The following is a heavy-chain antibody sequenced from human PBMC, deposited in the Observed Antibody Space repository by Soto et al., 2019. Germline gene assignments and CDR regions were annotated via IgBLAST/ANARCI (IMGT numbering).Heavy chain of an antibody. J-gene: IGHJ4*02. Sequence: QVQLVESGGGVVQPGRSLRLSCAASGFTFSSYAMHWVRQAPGKGLEWVAVISYDGSNKYYADSVKGRFTISRDNSKNTLYLQMNSLRAEDTAVYYCARGGWEYSSSPRGYYFDYWGQGTLVTVSS. V-gene: IGHV3-30-3*01. CDR1: GFTFSSYA. CDR2: ISYDGSNK. D-gene: IGHD6-6*01. CDR3: ARGGWEYSSSPRGYYFDY.